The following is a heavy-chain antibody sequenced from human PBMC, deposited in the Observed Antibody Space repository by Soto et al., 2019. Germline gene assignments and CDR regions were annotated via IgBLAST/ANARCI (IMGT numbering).Heavy chain of an antibody. CDR2: VKSKNDGGTT. CDR1: GFTFSNAW. J-gene: IGHJ4*01. CDR3: TTDSYITSIIVRFDY. D-gene: IGHD3-22*01. V-gene: IGHV3-15*07. Sequence: GGSLRLSCAASGFTFSNAWINWVRQAPGKGLEWGGRVKSKNDGGTTDFAAPVKGRFAISRDDSKNMVYLEMNSLQTEDTAIYYCTTDSYITSIIVRFDYWGHGTLVTVSS.